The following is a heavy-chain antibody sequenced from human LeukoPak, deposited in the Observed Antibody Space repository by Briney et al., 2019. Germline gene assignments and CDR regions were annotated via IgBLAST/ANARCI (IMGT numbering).Heavy chain of an antibody. V-gene: IGHV1-69*05. CDR3: AREVGYCTNGVCYIDY. Sequence: SVKVSFKASGGTFSSYAISWVRQAPGQGLEWMGRIIPIFGTANYAQKFQGRVTITTDESTSTAYMELSSLGSEDTAVYYCAREVGYCTNGVCYIDYWGQGTLVTVSS. D-gene: IGHD2-8*01. CDR2: IIPIFGTA. J-gene: IGHJ4*02. CDR1: GGTFSSYA.